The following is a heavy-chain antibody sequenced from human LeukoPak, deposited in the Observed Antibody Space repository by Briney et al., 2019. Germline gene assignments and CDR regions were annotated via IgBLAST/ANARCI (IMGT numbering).Heavy chain of an antibody. CDR1: GGSISSHY. CDR3: ARGGDWFDS. CDR2: IYYDGST. Sequence: SETLSLTCTVSGGSISSHYWSWIRQLPGKGLEWIGYIYYDGSTRYNPSLKSRITISVDTSKNQFSLKLSSVTAADTAVYYCARGGDWFDSWGQGTLVTVSA. J-gene: IGHJ5*01. V-gene: IGHV4-59*11. D-gene: IGHD1-26*01.